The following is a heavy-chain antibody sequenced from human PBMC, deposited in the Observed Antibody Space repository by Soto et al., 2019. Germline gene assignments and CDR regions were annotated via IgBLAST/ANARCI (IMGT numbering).Heavy chain of an antibody. CDR2: INHSGST. J-gene: IGHJ1*01. D-gene: IGHD1-26*01. Sequence: SETLSLTCAVYGGSFSGYYWSWIRQPPGKGLEWIGEINHSGSTNYNPSLKSRVTISVDTSKNQFSLKLSSVTAADTAVYYCAGVWGSYFSPLGRWGYFQHWGQGTLVTVSS. V-gene: IGHV4-34*01. CDR3: AGVWGSYFSPLGRWGYFQH. CDR1: GGSFSGYY.